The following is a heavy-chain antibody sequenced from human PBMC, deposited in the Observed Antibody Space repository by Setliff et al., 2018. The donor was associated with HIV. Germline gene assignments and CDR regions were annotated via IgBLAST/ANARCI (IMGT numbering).Heavy chain of an antibody. CDR2: IFSNGNT. D-gene: IGHD1-26*01. V-gene: IGHV4-59*11. CDR3: ARYRRFADYIDV. Sequence: PSETLSLTCSVSGGSISGHYWSWIRQPPGKGLEWIGYIFSNGNTNYNPSLNSRVTMSLDTSTNRVSLRLSSVTAADTAMYYCARYRRFADYIDVWGKGTTVTVSS. CDR1: GGSISGHY. J-gene: IGHJ6*03.